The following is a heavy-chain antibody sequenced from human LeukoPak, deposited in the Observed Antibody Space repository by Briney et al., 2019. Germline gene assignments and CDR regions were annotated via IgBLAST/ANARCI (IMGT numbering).Heavy chain of an antibody. CDR3: GTDYYDSSGYYLVTGY. Sequence: SVKVSCKASGGTFSSYAISWVRQAPGQGLEWMGGIIPIFGTANYAQKFQGRVTITADESTSTAYMELSSLRSEDTAVYYCGTDYYDSSGYYLVTGYWGQGTLVTVSS. CDR2: IIPIFGTA. V-gene: IGHV1-69*13. J-gene: IGHJ4*02. D-gene: IGHD3-22*01. CDR1: GGTFSSYA.